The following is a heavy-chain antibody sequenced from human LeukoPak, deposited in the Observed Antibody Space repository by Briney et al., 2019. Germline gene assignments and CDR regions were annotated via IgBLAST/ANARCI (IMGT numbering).Heavy chain of an antibody. CDR3: VREGEGPLSKDFDY. Sequence: ASMKVSFKSSGLTFTYHYIHWVRQGPGQGLEWMGYIGPHSTFTSSLQEFQGRVTMTRDASMSTAYMELTRLTSDDTAAYYCVREGEGPLSKDFDYWGQGTLVTVSS. CDR1: GLTFTYHY. J-gene: IGHJ4*02. D-gene: IGHD2/OR15-2a*01. V-gene: IGHV1-2*02. CDR2: IGPHSTFT.